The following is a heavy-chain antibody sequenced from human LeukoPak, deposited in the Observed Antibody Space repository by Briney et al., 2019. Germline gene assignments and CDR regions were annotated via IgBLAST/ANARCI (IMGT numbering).Heavy chain of an antibody. D-gene: IGHD4-23*01. CDR2: IYHSGST. CDR3: ARNAGNSDVDY. CDR1: GGSITSSNW. Sequence: PSGTLSLTCAVSGGSITSSNWWTWARQPPGKRLEWIGEIYHSGSTNYNPSLKSRVTISVDKSNNQFSLRLNSVTAADTAVYYCARNAGNSDVDYWGQGTLVTVSS. V-gene: IGHV4-4*02. J-gene: IGHJ4*02.